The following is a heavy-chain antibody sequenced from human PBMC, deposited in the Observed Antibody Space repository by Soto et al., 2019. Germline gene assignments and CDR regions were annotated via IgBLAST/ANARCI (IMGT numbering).Heavy chain of an antibody. D-gene: IGHD3-16*01. CDR1: GYTFTNHG. V-gene: IGHV1-18*04. CDR2: INPYNANT. Sequence: QVQLVQSGTEVKKPGASVKVSCKTSGYTFTNHGINWVRQAPGQGLEWMGWINPYNANTNYAQKLQGRVTMTTDTSTTTAYRDRRSLTADDTAVYYCARDRVAGIWGDAVDSWGQGTVVTVSS. J-gene: IGHJ3*02. CDR3: ARDRVAGIWGDAVDS.